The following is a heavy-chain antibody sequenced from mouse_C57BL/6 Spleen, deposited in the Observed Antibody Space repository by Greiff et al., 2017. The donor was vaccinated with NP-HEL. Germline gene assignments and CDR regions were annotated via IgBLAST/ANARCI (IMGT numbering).Heavy chain of an antibody. CDR1: GFTFSSYA. CDR2: ISDGGSYT. Sequence: EVKLVESGGGLVKPGGSLKLSCAASGFTFSSYAMSWVRQTPDKRLEWVATISDGGSYTYYPDNVHGRFTISRDNAKNNLYLQMSHLQSEDTAMYYCARGGITTGGDYWGQGTTLTVSS. J-gene: IGHJ2*01. D-gene: IGHD1-1*01. CDR3: ARGGITTGGDY. V-gene: IGHV5-4*03.